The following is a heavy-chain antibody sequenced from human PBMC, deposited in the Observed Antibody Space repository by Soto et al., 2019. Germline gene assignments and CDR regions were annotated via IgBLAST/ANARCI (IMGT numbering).Heavy chain of an antibody. CDR2: IYFSVRT. V-gene: IGHV4-31*11. D-gene: IGHD3-16*01. Sequence: QLQLQESGPGLVKPSQTLSLTCAVSGGSISNGGYYWSWIRQHPGKGLEWIGSIYFSVRTYYNPSLKSRVTISVATPKNQFSLKLSSVTAADTAVYYCARDSHSQQPHHRCGGGYMDVSGKGTTVNVSS. CDR3: ARDSHSQQPHHRCGGGYMDV. CDR1: GGSISNGGYY. J-gene: IGHJ6*03.